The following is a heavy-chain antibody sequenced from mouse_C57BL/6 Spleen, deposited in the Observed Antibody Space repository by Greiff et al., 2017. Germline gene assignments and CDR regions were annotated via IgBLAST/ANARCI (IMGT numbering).Heavy chain of an antibody. Sequence: EVQLQESGPELVKPGASVKIPCKASGYTFTDYNMDWVKQSHGKSLEWIGDINPNNGGTIYNQKFKGKATLTVDKSSSTAYMELRSLTSEDTAVYYCARGLINTVVATYDWYFDVWGTGTTVTVSS. CDR2: INPNNGGT. CDR3: ARGLINTVVATYDWYFDV. CDR1: GYTFTDYN. J-gene: IGHJ1*03. D-gene: IGHD1-1*01. V-gene: IGHV1-18*01.